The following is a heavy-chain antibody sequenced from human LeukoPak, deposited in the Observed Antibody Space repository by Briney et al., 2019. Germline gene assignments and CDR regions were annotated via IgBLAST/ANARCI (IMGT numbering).Heavy chain of an antibody. Sequence: GGSLRLSCAASGFTFSSYWMHWVRQAPGKGLVWVSRINSDGSSTSYADSVKGRFTISRDNAKNSLFLQMNSLRAEDTAVYYCARDIVVVPGAPYYYYGMDVWGQGTTVTVSS. D-gene: IGHD2-2*01. CDR1: GFTFSSYW. CDR3: ARDIVVVPGAPYYYYGMDV. CDR2: INSDGSST. J-gene: IGHJ6*02. V-gene: IGHV3-74*01.